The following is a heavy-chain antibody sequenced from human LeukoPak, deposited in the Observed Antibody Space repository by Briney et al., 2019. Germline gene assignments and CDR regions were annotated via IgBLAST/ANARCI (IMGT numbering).Heavy chain of an antibody. CDR3: ARAEYCSGGSCYYHPPLADY. J-gene: IGHJ4*02. CDR1: GGSISNYY. CDR2: VYYSGST. Sequence: PSETLSLTCTVSGGSISNYYWSWLRQPPGKGLECIGHVYYSGSTDYNPSLKSRLTISVDSSLNQFSLKLSSVTAADTAVYYCARAEYCSGGSCYYHPPLADYWGQGTLVTVSS. D-gene: IGHD2-15*01. V-gene: IGHV4-59*01.